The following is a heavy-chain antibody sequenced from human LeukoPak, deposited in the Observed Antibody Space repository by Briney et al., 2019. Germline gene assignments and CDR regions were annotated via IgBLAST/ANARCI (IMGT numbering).Heavy chain of an antibody. CDR3: ARVLRTTVTTPLGY. CDR1: GYTFTSYY. J-gene: IGHJ4*02. D-gene: IGHD4-17*01. CDR2: MNPNSGNT. V-gene: IGHV1-8*02. Sequence: ASVKVSCKASGYTFTSYYMHWVRQATGQGLEWMGWMNPNSGNTGYAQKFQGRVTMTRNTSISTAYMELSSLRSEDTAVYYCARVLRTTVTTPLGYWGQGTLVTVSS.